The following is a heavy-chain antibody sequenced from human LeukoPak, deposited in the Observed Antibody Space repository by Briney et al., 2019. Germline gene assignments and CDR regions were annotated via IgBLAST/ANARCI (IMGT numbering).Heavy chain of an antibody. CDR1: GDFISNSNSY. D-gene: IGHD3-3*01. Sequence: SETLSLSCTVSGDFISNSNSYWAWIRQPPGKGLEWIGSVYHSGSTYYKPPLKSRVSMSVDTSKNQFFLKLNTVTAADTAVYYCARQNFYTFRSELTWFDPWGQGTLVTVSS. CDR3: ARQNFYTFRSELTWFDP. J-gene: IGHJ5*02. V-gene: IGHV4-39*01. CDR2: VYHSGST.